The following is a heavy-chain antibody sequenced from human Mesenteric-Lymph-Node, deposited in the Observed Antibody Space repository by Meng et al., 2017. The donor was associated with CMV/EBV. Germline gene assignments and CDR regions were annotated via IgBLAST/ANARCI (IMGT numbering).Heavy chain of an antibody. Sequence: ASVKVSCKASGYIFTNCTIYWVRQAPGQRLEWMGWSNAGNGNTKYSQDLQGRVTISRVTSASTDYMELSSLRSEDMAIYYCARVGVWSNRFVVVPPGNGNIKYSQDFQDRVIITRDTSASTAYM. D-gene: IGHD2-2*01. J-gene: IGHJ6*03. V-gene: IGHV1-3*02. CDR2: SNAGNGNT. CDR3: ARVGVWSNRFVVVPPGNGNIKYSQDFQDRVIITRDTSASTAYM. CDR1: GYIFTNCT.